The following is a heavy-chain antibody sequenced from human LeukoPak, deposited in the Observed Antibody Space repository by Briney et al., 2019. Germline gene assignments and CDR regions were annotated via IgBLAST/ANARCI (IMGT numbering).Heavy chain of an antibody. D-gene: IGHD6-13*01. J-gene: IGHJ4*02. Sequence: SGTLSLTCAVSGGSISSSNWWSWARQPPGKGLEWIGYIYYSGSTYYNPSLKSRVTISVDTSKNQFSLKLSSVTAADTAVYYCARDRGSSSGTDYWGQGTLVTVSS. CDR1: GGSISSSNW. CDR2: IYYSGST. CDR3: ARDRGSSSGTDY. V-gene: IGHV4-4*02.